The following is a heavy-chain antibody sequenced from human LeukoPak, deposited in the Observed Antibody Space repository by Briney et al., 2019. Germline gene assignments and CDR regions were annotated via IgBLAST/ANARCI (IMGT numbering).Heavy chain of an antibody. CDR1: GFTFDDYA. CDR3: ALPGDAFDI. V-gene: IGHV3-23*01. CDR2: ISGSGGST. Sequence: GGSLRLSCAASGFTFDDYAMSWVRQAPGKGLEWVSAISGSGGSTYYADSVKGRFTISRDNSKNTLYLQMNSLRAEDTAVYYCALPGDAFDIWGQGTMVTVSS. J-gene: IGHJ3*02.